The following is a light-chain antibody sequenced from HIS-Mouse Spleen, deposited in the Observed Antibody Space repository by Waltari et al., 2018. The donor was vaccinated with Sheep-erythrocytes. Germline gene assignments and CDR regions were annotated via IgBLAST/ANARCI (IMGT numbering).Light chain of an antibody. CDR3: QSADSSGTYRV. Sequence: SYELTQPPSVSVSPGQTARITCSGDALPKQYAYWYQQKPGQAPVLVIYKASERPSGCPERFSGSSSGTTVTLTSSGVQAEDEADYYCQSADSSGTYRVFGGGTKLTVL. CDR1: ALPKQY. J-gene: IGLJ2*01. V-gene: IGLV3-25*03. CDR2: KAS.